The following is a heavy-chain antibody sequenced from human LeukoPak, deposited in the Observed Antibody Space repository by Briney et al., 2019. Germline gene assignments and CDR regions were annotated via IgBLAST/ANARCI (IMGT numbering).Heavy chain of an antibody. CDR3: ARSRTLWGAFDI. CDR2: IGTTSSGI. CDR1: GFTFSSFS. J-gene: IGHJ3*02. Sequence: PGGSLRLSCAASGFTFSSFSMNWVRQAPGKGLEWVSFIGTTSSGINYADSVKGRFTISRDNAKNSLYLQMNSLRDEDTAVYYCARSRTLWGAFDIWGQGTMVTVSS. V-gene: IGHV3-48*02. D-gene: IGHD2-21*01.